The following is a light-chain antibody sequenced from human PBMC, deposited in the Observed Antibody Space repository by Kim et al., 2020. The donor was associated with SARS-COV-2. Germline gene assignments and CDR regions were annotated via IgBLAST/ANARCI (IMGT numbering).Light chain of an antibody. CDR1: RSNIGSNY. Sequence: GQYVTISCSGSRSNIGSNYVYWYQQLPGTAPKLLIYTNTPRPSGVPDRISGSKSGTSASLAISGLRSEDEADYYCAAWDDSLSGVVFGGGTKLTVL. V-gene: IGLV1-47*02. CDR3: AAWDDSLSGVV. J-gene: IGLJ2*01. CDR2: TNT.